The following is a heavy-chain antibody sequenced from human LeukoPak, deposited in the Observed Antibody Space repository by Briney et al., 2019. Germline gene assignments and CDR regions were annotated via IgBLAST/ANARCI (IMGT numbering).Heavy chain of an antibody. V-gene: IGHV4-39*01. CDR3: ARVYNWFDP. CDR1: GDSISSSNYY. Sequence: SETLSLTCTVSGDSISSSNYYWGWIRQPPGKGLEWIGNIYYSGSTYYNPSLKSRVTISVDTSKNQFSLKLSSVTAADTAVYYCARVYNWFDPWGQGTLVTVSS. CDR2: IYYSGST. J-gene: IGHJ5*02.